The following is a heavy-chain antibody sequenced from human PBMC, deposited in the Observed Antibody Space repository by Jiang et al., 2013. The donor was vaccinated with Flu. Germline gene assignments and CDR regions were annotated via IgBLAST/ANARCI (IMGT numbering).Heavy chain of an antibody. V-gene: IGHV1-46*01. J-gene: IGHJ4*02. CDR2: INPSGGST. CDR1: GYTFTSYY. Sequence: GAEVKKPGASVKVSCKASGYTFTSYYIHWVRQAPGQGLEWMGIINPSGGSTNYAQKFQGRVTMTRDTSTSTVYMELSSLRSEDAAVYYCARLYCSGAGCYPFFDYWGQGTLVTVSS. CDR3: ARLYCSGAGCYPFFDY. D-gene: IGHD2-15*01.